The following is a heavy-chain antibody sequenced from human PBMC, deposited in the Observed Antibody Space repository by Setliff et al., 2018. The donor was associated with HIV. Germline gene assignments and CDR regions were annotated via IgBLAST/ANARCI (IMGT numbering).Heavy chain of an antibody. J-gene: IGHJ4*02. D-gene: IGHD3-22*01. Sequence: GASVKVSCKASGYSFIGHYVHWVRQAPGQRLEWMGWINAGNGNTKYSQKFQGRITITRDISASTAYMELSSLRSEDTAVYYCARQPETYYYDGGVYFPGPCFDYWGQGAPVTVSS. V-gene: IGHV1-3*01. CDR2: INAGNGNT. CDR3: ARQPETYYYDGGVYFPGPCFDY. CDR1: GYSFIGHY.